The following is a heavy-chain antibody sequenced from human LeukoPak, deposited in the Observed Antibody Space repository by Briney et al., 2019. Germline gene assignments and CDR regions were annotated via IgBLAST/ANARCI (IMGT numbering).Heavy chain of an antibody. CDR1: GFTFSRYW. CDR2: INSDGSST. CDR3: ARGQPGYSSSWSDY. D-gene: IGHD6-13*01. J-gene: IGHJ4*02. V-gene: IGHV3-74*01. Sequence: GGSLRLSCAASGFTFSRYWMHWVRQAPGEGLVWVSRINSDGSSTNYADSVKGRFTISRDNAKNTLYLQMNSLRAEDTAVYYCARGQPGYSSSWSDYWGQGTLVTVSS.